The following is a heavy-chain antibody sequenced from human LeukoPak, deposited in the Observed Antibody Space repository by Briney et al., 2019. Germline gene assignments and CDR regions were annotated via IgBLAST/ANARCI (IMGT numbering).Heavy chain of an antibody. CDR3: ARRDGLSFDY. J-gene: IGHJ4*02. CDR2: IYPGDSDT. CDR1: GYSFTSYW. D-gene: IGHD3-16*02. Sequence: GESLQISSKGSGYSFTSYWIGWVRPMPGKGREWMGIIYPGDSDTRYSPSFQGQVTISADKSISTAYLQWSSLKASDTAMYYCARRDGLSFDYWGQGTLVTVSS. V-gene: IGHV5-51*01.